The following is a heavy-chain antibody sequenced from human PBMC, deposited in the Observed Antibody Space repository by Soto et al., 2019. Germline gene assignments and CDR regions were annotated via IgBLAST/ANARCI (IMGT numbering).Heavy chain of an antibody. CDR1: GGSVSSGGYF. CDR3: ARETSRIVGPAKADWFDP. CDR2: KYYTGSA. Sequence: SETLSLTCTVSGGSVSSGGYFWSWIRQHPGKGLEWIGYKYYTGSAHYNPSLKSRVTISVDTSKNQFSLTLSSVTAADTAVYYCARETSRIVGPAKADWFDPWGQGTLVTVSS. V-gene: IGHV4-31*03. J-gene: IGHJ5*02. D-gene: IGHD3-22*01.